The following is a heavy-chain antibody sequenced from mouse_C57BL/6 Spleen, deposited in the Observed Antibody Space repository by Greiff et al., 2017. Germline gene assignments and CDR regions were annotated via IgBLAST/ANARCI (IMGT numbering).Heavy chain of an antibody. V-gene: IGHV2-2*01. CDR2: IWSGGST. J-gene: IGHJ3*01. CDR3: ARLYYDYDSWFAY. D-gene: IGHD2-4*01. CDR1: GFSLTSYG. Sequence: QVQLQQSGPGLVQPSQSLSITCTVSGFSLTSYGVHWVRQSPGKGLEWLGVIWSGGSTDYNAAFISRLSISKDNSKSQVFFKMNSLQADDTAIYYCARLYYDYDSWFAYWGQGTLVTVSA.